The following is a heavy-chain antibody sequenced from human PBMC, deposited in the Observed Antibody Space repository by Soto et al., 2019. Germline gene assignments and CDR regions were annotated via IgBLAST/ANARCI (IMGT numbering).Heavy chain of an antibody. CDR3: ARARLWFGELLFPNWFDP. Sequence: ASVKVSCKASGYTFTSYGISWVRQAPGQGLEWMGWISAYNGNTNYAQKLQGRVTMTTDTSTSTAYMELRSLRSDDTAVYYCARARLWFGELLFPNWFDPWGQGTLVTVSS. J-gene: IGHJ5*02. CDR2: ISAYNGNT. CDR1: GYTFTSYG. D-gene: IGHD3-10*01. V-gene: IGHV1-18*01.